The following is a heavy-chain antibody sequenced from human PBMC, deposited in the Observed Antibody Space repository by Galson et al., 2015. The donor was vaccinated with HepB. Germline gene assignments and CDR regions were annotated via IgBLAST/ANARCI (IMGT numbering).Heavy chain of an antibody. J-gene: IGHJ3*02. V-gene: IGHV3-30-3*01. CDR3: ARNWGTDYYDSSGPPLSKAFDI. CDR2: ISYDGSNK. CDR1: GFTFSSYA. D-gene: IGHD3-22*01. Sequence: SLRLSCAASGFTFSSYAMHWVRQAPGKGLEWVAVISYDGSNKYYADSVKGRFTISRDNSKNTLYLQMNSLRAEDTAVYYCARNWGTDYYDSSGPPLSKAFDIWGQGTMVTVSS.